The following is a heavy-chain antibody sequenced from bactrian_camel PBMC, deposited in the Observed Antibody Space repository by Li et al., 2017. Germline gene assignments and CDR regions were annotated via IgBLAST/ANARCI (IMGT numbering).Heavy chain of an antibody. CDR2: IDSDGTA. CDR1: RFFAC. Sequence: HVQLVESGGGSVRAGGSLTLYCAASRFFACMGWIRVGLNNEREGVARIDSDGTARYADAVTGRFTISKDNANNVLYLHMSNLKPEDTAKYYCGADPLSQVCQGGYFYYGQGTQVTVS. J-gene: IGHJ4*01. V-gene: IGHV3S63*01. D-gene: IGHD2*01. CDR3: GADPLSQVCQGGYFY.